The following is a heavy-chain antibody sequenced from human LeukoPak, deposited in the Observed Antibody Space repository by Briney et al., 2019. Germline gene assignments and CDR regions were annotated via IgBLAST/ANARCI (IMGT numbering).Heavy chain of an antibody. CDR3: ARQAGDSSYGMDV. D-gene: IGHD3-22*01. J-gene: IGHJ6*02. CDR1: GASISNYY. V-gene: IGHV4-59*08. Sequence: PSETLSLTCAVSGASISNYYWSWIRQPPGKSLEWIAHIYYSGSTNYNPSLKSRVTISVDTSKNQFSLKLSSVTAADTAVYYCARQAGDSSYGMDVWGQGTTVTVSS. CDR2: IYYSGST.